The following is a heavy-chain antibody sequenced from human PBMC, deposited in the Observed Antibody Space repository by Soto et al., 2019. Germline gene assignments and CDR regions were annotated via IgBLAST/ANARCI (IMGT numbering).Heavy chain of an antibody. CDR1: GYTLTSYG. CDR3: ARDTAMVPFDY. V-gene: IGHV1-18*01. J-gene: IGHJ4*02. Sequence: ASVKVSCKASGYTLTSYGISWVRQAPGQGLECMGWISAYNGNTNYAQKLQGRVTMTTDTSTSTAYMELRSLRSDDTAVYYCARDTAMVPFDYWGQGTQVTVSS. D-gene: IGHD5-18*01. CDR2: ISAYNGNT.